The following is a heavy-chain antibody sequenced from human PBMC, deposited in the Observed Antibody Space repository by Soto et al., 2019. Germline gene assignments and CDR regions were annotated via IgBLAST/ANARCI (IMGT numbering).Heavy chain of an antibody. D-gene: IGHD6-19*01. Sequence: QLQLQESGPGLVKPSETVSLTCTVSGGSISSNGYNWDWIRQPPGKGLEWIGSLYYSGDTYYNPSLKGRVTISVDTSKNQFSLKLSSVTAADTAVYYCARVARYSSVWTPFDYWGQGTLVTVSS. CDR2: LYYSGDT. CDR1: GGSISSNGYN. J-gene: IGHJ4*02. CDR3: ARVARYSSVWTPFDY. V-gene: IGHV4-39*01.